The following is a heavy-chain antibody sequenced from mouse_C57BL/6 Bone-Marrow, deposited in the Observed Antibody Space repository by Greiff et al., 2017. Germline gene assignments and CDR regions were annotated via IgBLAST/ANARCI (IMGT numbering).Heavy chain of an antibody. V-gene: IGHV5-4*01. Sequence: DVHLVESGGGLVKPGGSLKLSCAASGFTFSSYAMSWVRQTPGKRLEWVATIRDGGSDTYYPDNVKGRFTISRDNAKNNLYLQMSHLKSEDTAMYYCAREYGYHLYFDVGGTGTTVTVSS. D-gene: IGHD2-2*01. CDR3: AREYGYHLYFDV. J-gene: IGHJ1*03. CDR2: IRDGGSDT. CDR1: GFTFSSYA.